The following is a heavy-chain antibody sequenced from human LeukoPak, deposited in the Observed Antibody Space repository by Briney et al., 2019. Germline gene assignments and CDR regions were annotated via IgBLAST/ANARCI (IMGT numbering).Heavy chain of an antibody. D-gene: IGHD3-22*01. V-gene: IGHV3-15*01. CDR1: GFTFSNAW. CDR3: TTDNTVVTGFDY. CDR2: IKSKTDGGTT. J-gene: IGHJ4*02. Sequence: GGSLRLSCAASGFTFSNAWMSWVRQAPGKGLEWVGRIKSKTDGGTTDYAAPVKGRFTISRDDSKNTLYLQMNSLKTEDTAVYYCTTDNTVVTGFDYWGQGTLVTVSS.